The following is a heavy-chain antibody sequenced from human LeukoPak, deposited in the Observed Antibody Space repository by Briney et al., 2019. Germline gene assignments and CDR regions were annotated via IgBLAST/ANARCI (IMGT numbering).Heavy chain of an antibody. CDR3: ARKGSYPYNWFDS. CDR1: GGSIITYY. D-gene: IGHD3-10*01. V-gene: IGHV4-4*07. J-gene: IGHJ5*01. Sequence: SETLSLTCSVSGGSIITYYWSWIRQAAGKGLEWIGRIYTSGTTNYNPSLKSRVTMSVDTSKNQFSLKLSSVTAADTAVYYCARKGSYPYNWFDSWGQGILVTVSS. CDR2: IYTSGTT.